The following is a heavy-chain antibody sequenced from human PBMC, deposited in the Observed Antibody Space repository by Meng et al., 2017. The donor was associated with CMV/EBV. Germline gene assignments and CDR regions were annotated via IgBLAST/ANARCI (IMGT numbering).Heavy chain of an antibody. V-gene: IGHV3-21*01. CDR3: ARAVTTVTTWFDP. CDR2: ISSGSDYI. D-gene: IGHD4-17*01. Sequence: CAASGFTFRAYSMNWVRQAPGKGLEWVSSISSGSDYIYYTDSVKGRFTISRDNAKNSLYLQMNSLRADDTAVCYCARAVTTVTTWFDPWGQGTLVTSPQ. CDR1: GFTFRAYS. J-gene: IGHJ5*02.